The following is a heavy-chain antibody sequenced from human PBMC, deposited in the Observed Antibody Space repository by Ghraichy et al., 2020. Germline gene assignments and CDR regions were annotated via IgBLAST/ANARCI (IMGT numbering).Heavy chain of an antibody. D-gene: IGHD3-22*01. J-gene: IGHJ4*02. Sequence: SETLSLTCTVSGGSISSYYWSWIRQPPGKGLEWIGYIYTSGSTNYNPSLKSRVTISVDTSKNQFSLKLSSVTAADTAVYYCARHLNYYDSSGYVDYWGQGTLVTVSS. CDR3: ARHLNYYDSSGYVDY. CDR2: IYTSGST. V-gene: IGHV4-4*09. CDR1: GGSISSYY.